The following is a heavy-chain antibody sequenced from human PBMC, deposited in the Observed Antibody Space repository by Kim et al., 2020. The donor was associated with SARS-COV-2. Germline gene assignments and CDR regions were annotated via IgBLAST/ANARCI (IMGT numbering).Heavy chain of an antibody. D-gene: IGHD3-10*01. CDR2: IKQDGSEK. Sequence: GGSLRLSCAASGFTFSSYWMSWVRQAPGKGLEWVANIKQDGSEKYYVDSLKGRFTISRDNANNSLYLQMNSLRAEDTAVYYCAREDLLRGVITDNWFDPWGQGTLVTVSS. J-gene: IGHJ5*02. V-gene: IGHV3-7*01. CDR1: GFTFSSYW. CDR3: AREDLLRGVITDNWFDP.